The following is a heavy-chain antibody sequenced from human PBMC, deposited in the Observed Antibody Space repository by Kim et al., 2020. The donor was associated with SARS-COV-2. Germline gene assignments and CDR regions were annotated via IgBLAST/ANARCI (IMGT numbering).Heavy chain of an antibody. J-gene: IGHJ2*01. Sequence: GGSLRLSCAASGFTFSSYGMHWVRQAPGNGLEWVAVIWYDGSNKYYADSVKGRFTISRDNSKNTLYLQMNSLRAEDTAVYYCARDRDGYNLSLWYFDLWGRGTLVTVSS. CDR2: IWYDGSNK. V-gene: IGHV3-33*01. CDR1: GFTFSSYG. D-gene: IGHD5-12*01. CDR3: ARDRDGYNLSLWYFDL.